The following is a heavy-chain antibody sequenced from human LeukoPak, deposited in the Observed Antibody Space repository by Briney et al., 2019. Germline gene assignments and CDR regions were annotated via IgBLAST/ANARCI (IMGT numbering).Heavy chain of an antibody. J-gene: IGHJ4*02. CDR1: RYTFTGYY. CDR2: INPNSGGT. CDR3: ARVLYSGYDFAY. D-gene: IGHD5-12*01. V-gene: IGHV1-2*02. Sequence: ASVKVSCKASRYTFTGYYMHWVRQAPGQGLEWMGCINPNSGGTNYAQKFQGRVTMTRDTSISTAYMELSRLRSDDTAVYYCARVLYSGYDFAYWGQGTLVTVSS.